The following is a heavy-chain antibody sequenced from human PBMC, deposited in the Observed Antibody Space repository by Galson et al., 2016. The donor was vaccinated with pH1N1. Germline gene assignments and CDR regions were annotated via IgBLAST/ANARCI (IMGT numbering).Heavy chain of an antibody. Sequence: SLRLSCAASGFTFSSYEMNWVRQAPGKGLEWVSYISSSGSTIYYADSVKGRVTISRDNAKNSLYLQMKSLRAGDTAVYYCARAWAVRYFAWLSSRPSRFDYWGQGTLVTVSS. CDR1: GFTFSSYE. CDR2: ISSSGSTI. J-gene: IGHJ4*02. V-gene: IGHV3-48*03. D-gene: IGHD3-9*01. CDR3: ARAWAVRYFAWLSSRPSRFDY.